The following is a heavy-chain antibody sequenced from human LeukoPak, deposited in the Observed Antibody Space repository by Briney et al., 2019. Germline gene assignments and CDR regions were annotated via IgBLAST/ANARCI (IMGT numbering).Heavy chain of an antibody. CDR3: AKGTPAPYYYGSGSSFDY. CDR1: GFTFSSYG. V-gene: IGHV3-30*18. CDR2: ISYDGSNK. D-gene: IGHD3-10*01. Sequence: GGSLRLSCAASGFTFSSYGMHWVRQAPGKGLEWGAVISYDGSNKYYADSVKGRFTISRDNSKNTLYLQMNSLRAEDTAVYYCAKGTPAPYYYGSGSSFDYWGQGTLVTVSS. J-gene: IGHJ4*02.